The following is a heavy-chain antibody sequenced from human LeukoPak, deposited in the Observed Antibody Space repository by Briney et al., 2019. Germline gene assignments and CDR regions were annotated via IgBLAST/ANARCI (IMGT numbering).Heavy chain of an antibody. Sequence: SETLSLTCTVSGGSISSSSYYWGWIRQPPGKGLEWIGEIYHSGSTNYNPSLKSRVTISVDKSKNQFSLKLSSVTAADTAVYYCARGGSGWLIDYWGQGTLVTVSS. J-gene: IGHJ4*02. D-gene: IGHD6-19*01. CDR3: ARGGSGWLIDY. V-gene: IGHV4-39*07. CDR2: IYHSGST. CDR1: GGSISSSSYY.